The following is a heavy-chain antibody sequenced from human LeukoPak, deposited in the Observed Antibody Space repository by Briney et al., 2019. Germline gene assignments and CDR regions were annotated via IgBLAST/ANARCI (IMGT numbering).Heavy chain of an antibody. D-gene: IGHD6-19*01. J-gene: IGHJ4*02. Sequence: SETLSLTCTVSGGSISGWYWSWIRQLPGKGLEWIGYIYGSGYTNYNPSLKSRVTMSIDTSKNHFSLKLTSVTAADTATYYCARETSLAGFASGLGFNYWGQGILVTVSS. CDR1: GGSISGWY. V-gene: IGHV4-59*01. CDR3: ARETSLAGFASGLGFNY. CDR2: IYGSGYT.